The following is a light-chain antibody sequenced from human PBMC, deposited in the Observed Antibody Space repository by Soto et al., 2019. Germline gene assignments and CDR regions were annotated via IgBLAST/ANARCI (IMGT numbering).Light chain of an antibody. CDR3: QQYNNWPPLT. CDR2: DAS. V-gene: IGKV3-11*01. CDR1: QSVRSS. J-gene: IGKJ5*01. Sequence: EIVLTQSPATLSLSPVARATLSCMASQSVRSSLAWYQQQPGQAPRLLIFDASSRATGIPARFSGSGSGTDFTLTISSLEPKDFAVYYCQQYNNWPPLTFGQGTRLEIK.